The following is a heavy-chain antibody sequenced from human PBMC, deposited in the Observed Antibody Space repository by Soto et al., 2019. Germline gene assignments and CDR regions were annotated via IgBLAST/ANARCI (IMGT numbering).Heavy chain of an antibody. CDR3: ARVGRIELLVDY. J-gene: IGHJ4*02. D-gene: IGHD2-15*01. Sequence: QVQLQESGPGLVKPSQTLSLTCTVSGGSISSGDYYWSWIRQPPVKGLEWIGYIYYSGSTYYNPSIKSRVTLSVETSKNQFSLKLSSVTAADTAVYYCARVGRIELLVDYWGQGTLVTVSS. V-gene: IGHV4-30-4*01. CDR1: GGSISSGDYY. CDR2: IYYSGST.